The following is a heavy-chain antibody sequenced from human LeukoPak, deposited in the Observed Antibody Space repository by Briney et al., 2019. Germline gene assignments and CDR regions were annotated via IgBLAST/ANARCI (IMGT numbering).Heavy chain of an antibody. Sequence: GGSLRLSCAASGFTFSSYSMNWVRQAPGKGLEWVSSISSSSSYIYYADSVKGRFTISTDNAKTSLYLQMNSLRAEDTAVYYCARDALGAARPRWFDPWGPGTLVTVSS. D-gene: IGHD6-6*01. CDR2: ISSSSSYI. V-gene: IGHV3-21*01. J-gene: IGHJ5*02. CDR3: ARDALGAARPRWFDP. CDR1: GFTFSSYS.